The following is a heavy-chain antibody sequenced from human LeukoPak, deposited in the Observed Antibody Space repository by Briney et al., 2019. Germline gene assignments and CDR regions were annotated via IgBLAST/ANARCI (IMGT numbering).Heavy chain of an antibody. V-gene: IGHV3-73*01. Sequence: GESLKLSCAASGFTFSGSSMHWVRQASGKGLEWVGRIRSKANNYATAYAASVKGRFTISRDNSKNTLYLQMNSLRAEDTAVYYCAKPFIAAAGLFDYWGQGTLVTVSS. CDR2: IRSKANNYAT. J-gene: IGHJ4*02. CDR1: GFTFSGSS. CDR3: AKPFIAAAGLFDY. D-gene: IGHD6-13*01.